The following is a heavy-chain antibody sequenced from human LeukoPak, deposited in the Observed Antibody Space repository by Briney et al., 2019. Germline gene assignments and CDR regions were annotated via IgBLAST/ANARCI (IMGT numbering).Heavy chain of an antibody. Sequence: SETLSLTCTVSGYSIGSGYYWSWIRQPPGKGLEWIGYIYSSGSTNYNPSLKSRVAISVDTSKNQFSLKLSSVTAADTAVYYCARQAGSSWYSVNWFDPWGQGTLVTVSS. J-gene: IGHJ5*02. CDR3: ARQAGSSWYSVNWFDP. V-gene: IGHV4-59*08. D-gene: IGHD6-13*01. CDR1: GYSIGSGYY. CDR2: IYSSGST.